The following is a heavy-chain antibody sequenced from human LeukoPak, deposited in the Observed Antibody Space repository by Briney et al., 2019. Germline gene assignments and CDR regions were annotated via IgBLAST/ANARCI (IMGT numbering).Heavy chain of an antibody. CDR3: ARDRIGYYDFWSGGGGPLYYFDY. CDR1: GYSISSGYY. J-gene: IGHJ4*02. D-gene: IGHD3-3*01. CDR2: IYHSGST. V-gene: IGHV4-38-2*02. Sequence: SETLSLTCTVSGYSISSGYYWGWIRPPPEKGLERIGTIYHSGSTYYNPSLKSRVTISVDTSKNQFSLKLSSVTAADTAVYYCARDRIGYYDFWSGGGGPLYYFDYWGQGTLVTVSS.